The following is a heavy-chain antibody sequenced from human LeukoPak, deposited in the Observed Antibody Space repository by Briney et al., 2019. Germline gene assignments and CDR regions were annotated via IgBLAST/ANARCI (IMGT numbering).Heavy chain of an antibody. CDR3: ARVGSGLTH. V-gene: IGHV4-39*07. D-gene: IGHD6-19*01. J-gene: IGHJ4*02. CDR2: IYYSGST. Sequence: SETLSLTCTVSGDSISSSSYYWGWIRQPPGKGLEWIGSIYYSGSTSYNPSLKSRVTISLDTSKNQFSLKLTSVTAADTAVYYCARVGSGLTHWGQGTLVTVSS. CDR1: GDSISSSSYY.